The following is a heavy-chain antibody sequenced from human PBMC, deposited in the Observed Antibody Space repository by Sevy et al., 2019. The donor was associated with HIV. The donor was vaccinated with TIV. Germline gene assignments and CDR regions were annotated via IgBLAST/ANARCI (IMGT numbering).Heavy chain of an antibody. CDR1: GVTFSSYA. CDR2: ISGSGDST. CDR3: AKDYGDYEDAAFDI. J-gene: IGHJ3*02. D-gene: IGHD4-17*01. Sequence: GGSLRLSCAASGVTFSSYAMSWVRQAPGKGLEWVSGISGSGDSTYYADSVKGRFTISRDNSKNTLYLQMNSLRADDTAVYYCAKDYGDYEDAAFDIWGQGTMVTVSS. V-gene: IGHV3-23*01.